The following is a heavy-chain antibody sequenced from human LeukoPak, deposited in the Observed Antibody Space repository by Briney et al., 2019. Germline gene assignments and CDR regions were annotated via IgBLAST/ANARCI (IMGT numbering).Heavy chain of an antibody. CDR2: ISSSGSTI. J-gene: IGHJ4*02. CDR3: ARASYYDTIDY. V-gene: IGHV3-48*03. CDR1: GFTFSSYE. Sequence: GGSLRLSCAASGFTFSSYEMNWVRQAPGKGLEWVSNISSSGSTIYYADSVKGRFTISRDNAKNSLYLQMNSLRAEDTAVYYCARASYYDTIDYWGQGTLVTVSS. D-gene: IGHD3-22*01.